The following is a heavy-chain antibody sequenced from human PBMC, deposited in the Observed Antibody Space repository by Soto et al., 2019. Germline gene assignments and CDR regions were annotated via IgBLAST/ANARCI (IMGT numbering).Heavy chain of an antibody. V-gene: IGHV3-66*04. CDR1: GFTVKANF. Sequence: EEQLVESGGGLVQPGGSLRLSCAVSGFTVKANFMNWVRQAPGKEPQWVAVLYPGPGTYYADSVKGRFTISRDDYTNTLFLQLSNIRDEDTAGYYCARQCGVDCSNAFTMWGQGTMVTVSS. J-gene: IGHJ3*02. CDR3: ARQCGVDCSNAFTM. D-gene: IGHD2-21*01. CDR2: LYPGPGT.